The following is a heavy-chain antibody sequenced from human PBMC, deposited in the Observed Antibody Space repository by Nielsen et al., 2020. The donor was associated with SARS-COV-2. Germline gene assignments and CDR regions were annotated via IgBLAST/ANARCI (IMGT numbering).Heavy chain of an antibody. D-gene: IGHD6-13*01. CDR3: ASGYSSSWYVDY. V-gene: IGHV4-34*01. CDR2: INHSGST. J-gene: IGHJ4*02. Sequence: SETLSLTCAVYGGSFSGYYWSWIRQPPGKGLEWIGEINHSGSTNYNPSLKSRVTISVDTSKNQFSLKLSSVTAADTAVYYCASGYSSSWYVDYWGQGTLVTVSS. CDR1: GGSFSGYY.